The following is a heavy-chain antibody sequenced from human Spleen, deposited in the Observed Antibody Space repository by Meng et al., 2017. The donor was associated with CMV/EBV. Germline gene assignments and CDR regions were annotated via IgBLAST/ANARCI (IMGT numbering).Heavy chain of an antibody. CDR3: ARHVYYRFDY. Sequence: GGSLRLSCTASGFTFSIYTMNWVRQAPGKGLEWVSSISSSSSSIYYAGSVKGRLTISRDNAKNSVFLQMNSLRPDDTAVYFCARHVYYRFDYWGQGTLVTVSS. V-gene: IGHV3-21*01. CDR2: ISSSSSSI. J-gene: IGHJ4*02. CDR1: GFTFSIYT. D-gene: IGHD1-26*01.